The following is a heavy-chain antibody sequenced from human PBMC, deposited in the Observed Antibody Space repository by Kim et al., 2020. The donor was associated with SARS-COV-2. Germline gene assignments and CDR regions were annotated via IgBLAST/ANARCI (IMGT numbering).Heavy chain of an antibody. Sequence: GGSLRLSCAASGFTFSSYAMSWVRQAPGKGLEWVSAISGSGGSTYYADSVKGRFTISRDNSKNTLYLQMNSLRAEDTAVYYCAKDTGSSSWHPKGYWGQGTLVTVSS. CDR3: AKDTGSSSWHPKGY. J-gene: IGHJ4*02. CDR2: ISGSGGST. V-gene: IGHV3-23*01. CDR1: GFTFSSYA. D-gene: IGHD6-13*01.